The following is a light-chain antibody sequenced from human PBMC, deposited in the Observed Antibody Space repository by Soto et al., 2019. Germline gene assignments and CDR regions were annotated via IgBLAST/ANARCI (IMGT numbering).Light chain of an antibody. CDR1: SSDVGGYNY. J-gene: IGLJ1*01. Sequence: QSALTQPRSVSGSPGQSVTISCTGTSSDVGGYNYVSWYQQHPGKAPKLMIYDVANRPSGVSNRFSGSKSGSTASLIISRLQTEDEADYYCVSYTSSTTYVFGTGTKLTVL. CDR2: DVA. V-gene: IGLV2-11*01. CDR3: VSYTSSTTYV.